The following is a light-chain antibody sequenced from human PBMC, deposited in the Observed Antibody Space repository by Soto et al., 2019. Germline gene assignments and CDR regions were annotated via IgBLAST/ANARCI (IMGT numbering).Light chain of an antibody. CDR1: QSINSY. CDR2: AAS. Sequence: SHMTQSPSSLSTSVGDRVTITCRASQSINSYVNWYQQKPGEAPKLLIYAASNLQSGVPSRFSGSLYGTGFNLTINTLQTEDFATYFCQQTFNTPWTFGQGTKVDIK. J-gene: IGKJ1*01. V-gene: IGKV1-39*01. CDR3: QQTFNTPWT.